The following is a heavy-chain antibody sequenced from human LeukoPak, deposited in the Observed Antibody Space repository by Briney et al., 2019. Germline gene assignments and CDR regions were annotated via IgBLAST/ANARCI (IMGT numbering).Heavy chain of an antibody. Sequence: GASVKVSCKASGGTFSSYAISWVRQAPGQGLEWMGRIIPILGIANYAQKFQGRVTITADKSTSTAYMELSSLRSEDTAVYYCARELAPPLANFDYWGQGTLVTVSS. CDR1: GGTFSSYA. CDR3: ARELAPPLANFDY. V-gene: IGHV1-69*04. D-gene: IGHD6-6*01. J-gene: IGHJ4*02. CDR2: IIPILGIA.